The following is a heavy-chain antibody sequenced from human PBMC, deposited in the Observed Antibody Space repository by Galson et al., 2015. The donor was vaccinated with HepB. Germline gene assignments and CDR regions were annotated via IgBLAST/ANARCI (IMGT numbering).Heavy chain of an antibody. CDR1: GFTFSSYA. CDR2: ISGSGGST. D-gene: IGHD3-3*01. CDR3: AKETVYDFWSGPPDAFDI. Sequence: SLRLSCAASGFTFSSYAMSWVRQAPGKGLEWVSAISGSGGSTYYADSVKGRFTISRDNSKNTLYLQMNSLRAEDTAVYYCAKETVYDFWSGPPDAFDIWGQGTMVTVSS. J-gene: IGHJ3*02. V-gene: IGHV3-23*01.